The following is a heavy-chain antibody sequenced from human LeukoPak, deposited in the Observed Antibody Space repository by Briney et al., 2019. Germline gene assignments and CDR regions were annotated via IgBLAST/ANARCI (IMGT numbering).Heavy chain of an antibody. J-gene: IGHJ4*02. Sequence: GESLKISCKGSGYSFTEYWIGWVRQMPRKSREWMGIIYPGDSDTRYSPSFQGQVIISADKSISTAYLQCSSLKASDTAMYYCARGPATHGLYWGQGTLVTVSS. D-gene: IGHD5-12*01. CDR3: ARGPATHGLY. CDR1: GYSFTEYW. CDR2: IYPGDSDT. V-gene: IGHV5-51*01.